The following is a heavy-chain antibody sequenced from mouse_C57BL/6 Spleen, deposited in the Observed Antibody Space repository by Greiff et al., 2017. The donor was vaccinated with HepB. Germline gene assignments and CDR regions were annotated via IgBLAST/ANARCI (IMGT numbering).Heavy chain of an antibody. V-gene: IGHV3-6*01. CDR2: ISYDGSN. Sequence: EVQLQESGPGLVKPSQSLSLTCSVTGYSITSGYYWNWIRQFPGNKLEWMGYISYDGSNNYNPSLKNRISITRDTSKNQFFLKLNSVTTEDTATYYCARDPGYSFYFDYWGQGTTLTVSS. CDR3: ARDPGYSFYFDY. J-gene: IGHJ2*01. CDR1: GYSITSGYY. D-gene: IGHD2-12*01.